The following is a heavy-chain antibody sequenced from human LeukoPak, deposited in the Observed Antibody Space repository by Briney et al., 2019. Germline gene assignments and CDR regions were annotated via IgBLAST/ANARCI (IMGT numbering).Heavy chain of an antibody. J-gene: IGHJ6*04. CDR3: AAPRVGSGSYYKGSYYYGMDV. CDR1: GFTFSSSW. CDR2: INGDGSST. Sequence: QPGGSLRLSCAASGFTFSSSWMHWVRQAPGKGLVWVSRINGDGSSTNYADSVKGRFTISRDNAKNTLYLQMNSLRAEDTAVYYCAAPRVGSGSYYKGSYYYGMDVWGKGTTVIVSS. D-gene: IGHD3-10*01. V-gene: IGHV3-74*01.